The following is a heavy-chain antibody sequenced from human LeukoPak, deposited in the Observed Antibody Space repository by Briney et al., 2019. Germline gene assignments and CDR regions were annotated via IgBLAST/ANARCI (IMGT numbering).Heavy chain of an antibody. Sequence: GGSLRLSCAASGFTFSSYSMNWVRQAPGKGLEWVSSISSSSSYIYYADSVKGRFTISRDNAKNSLYLQMNSLRAQDTAVYYFGAPPSRVAESDVFDIWGQGTMVTVSS. CDR1: GFTFSSYS. V-gene: IGHV3-21*01. J-gene: IGHJ3*02. D-gene: IGHD6-19*01. CDR3: GAPPSRVAESDVFDI. CDR2: ISSSSSYI.